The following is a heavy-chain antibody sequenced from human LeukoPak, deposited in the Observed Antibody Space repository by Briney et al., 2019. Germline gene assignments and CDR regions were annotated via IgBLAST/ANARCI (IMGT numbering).Heavy chain of an antibody. D-gene: IGHD1-1*01. CDR2: INAYDGNT. CDR3: ARDPGGQNPFDI. J-gene: IGHJ3*02. V-gene: IGHV1-18*01. Sequence: ASVKVSCKAFGYTFPSIGISWGRQAPGQGLEFRGWINAYDGNTYYPQKVQGRVIVTTDTSTSTAYMELRSLRSDDTAVYYCARDPGGQNPFDIWGQGTMVTVSS. CDR1: GYTFPSIG.